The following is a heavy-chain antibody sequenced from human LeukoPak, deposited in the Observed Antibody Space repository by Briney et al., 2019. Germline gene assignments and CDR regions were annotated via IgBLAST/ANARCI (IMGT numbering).Heavy chain of an antibody. J-gene: IGHJ4*02. V-gene: IGHV3-21*01. CDR3: ASFFIPPDYYDSSGYGLDY. CDR2: ISSSSSYI. CDR1: GFTFSSYS. D-gene: IGHD3-22*01. Sequence: GGSLRLSCAASGFTFSSYSMTWVRQAPGKGLEWVSSISSSSSYIYYADSVKGRFTISRDNAMNSLYLQMNSLRAEDTAVYYCASFFIPPDYYDSSGYGLDYWGQGTLVTVSS.